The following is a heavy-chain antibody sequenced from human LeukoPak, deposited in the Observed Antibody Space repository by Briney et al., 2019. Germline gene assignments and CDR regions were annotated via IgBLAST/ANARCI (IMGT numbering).Heavy chain of an antibody. CDR3: ARDFRLEPDDAFDI. CDR2: TYYRSKWYS. CDR1: GDSVFSNSAS. D-gene: IGHD1-1*01. Sequence: SQTFSLTCAISGDSVFSNSASWNWIRQSPSRGLEWLGRTYYRSKWYSDYAVSVKSRITINPDTSKNEFFLQLNSVTPEDTAVYYCARDFRLEPDDAFDIWGQGTMVTVSS. V-gene: IGHV6-1*01. J-gene: IGHJ3*02.